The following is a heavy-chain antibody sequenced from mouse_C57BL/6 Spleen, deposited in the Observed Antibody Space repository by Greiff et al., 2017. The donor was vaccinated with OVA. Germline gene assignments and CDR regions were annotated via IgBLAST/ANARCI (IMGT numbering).Heavy chain of an antibody. CDR2: IDPSDSYT. J-gene: IGHJ2*01. V-gene: IGHV1-50*01. D-gene: IGHD2-3*01. CDR3: ARKDVYYVYFDY. Sequence: QVQLQQPGAELVKPGASVKLSCKASGYTFTSYWMQWVKQRPGQGLEWIGEIDPSDSYTNYNQKFKGKATLTVDTYSSTAYMQLSSLTSEDSAVYYCARKDVYYVYFDYWGQGTTLTVSS. CDR1: GYTFTSYW.